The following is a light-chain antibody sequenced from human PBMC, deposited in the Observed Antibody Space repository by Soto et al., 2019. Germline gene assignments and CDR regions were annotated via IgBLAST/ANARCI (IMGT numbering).Light chain of an antibody. CDR2: NDN. J-gene: IGLJ1*01. CDR1: SSNIGAGYD. Sequence: QSVLTQPPSESGAPGQRVTISCTGSSSNIGAGYDVHWYQQLPGTAPKLLLYNDNNRPSGVPDRISGSKSGTSASLAITGLQAEDEADYYCQSYDSSLSGYVFGTGTKVTVL. CDR3: QSYDSSLSGYV. V-gene: IGLV1-40*01.